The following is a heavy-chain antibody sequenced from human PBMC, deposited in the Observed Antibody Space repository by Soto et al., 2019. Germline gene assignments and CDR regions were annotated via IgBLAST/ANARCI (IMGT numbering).Heavy chain of an antibody. Sequence: QLQLQESGPGLVKPSETLSLTCTVSGGSISSSSYYWGWIRQPPGKGLEWIGSIYYSGSTYYNPSLKSRVTISVDTSKNQFSRKLSSVTAADTAVYYCARRCSSTSCYAHDAFDIWGQGTMVTVTS. CDR2: IYYSGST. CDR1: GGSISSSSYY. CDR3: ARRCSSTSCYAHDAFDI. D-gene: IGHD2-2*01. V-gene: IGHV4-39*01. J-gene: IGHJ3*02.